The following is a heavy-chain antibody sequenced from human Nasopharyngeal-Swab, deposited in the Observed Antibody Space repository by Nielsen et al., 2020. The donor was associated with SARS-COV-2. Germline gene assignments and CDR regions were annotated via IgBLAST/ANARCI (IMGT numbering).Heavy chain of an antibody. J-gene: IGHJ6*02. CDR1: GYTFTGYY. D-gene: IGHD2-2*01. Sequence: ASVKVSCKASGYTFTGYYMHWVRQAPGQGLEWMGWINPNSGGTNYAQKCQGRVTMTRDTSISTAYMELSRLRSDDTAVYYCARVPRYCSSTSCYAEPYYYYYGMDVWGQGTTVTVSS. CDR3: ARVPRYCSSTSCYAEPYYYYYGMDV. CDR2: INPNSGGT. V-gene: IGHV1-2*02.